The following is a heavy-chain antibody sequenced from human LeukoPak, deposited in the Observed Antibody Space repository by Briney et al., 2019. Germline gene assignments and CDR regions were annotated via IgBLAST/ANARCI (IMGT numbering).Heavy chain of an antibody. CDR2: INPYSGGA. J-gene: IGHJ3*02. CDR1: GYTFSDYF. V-gene: IGHV1-2*06. CDR3: ARWTSQYYYDSSGYYDDAFDI. D-gene: IGHD3-22*01. Sequence: GASVKVSCKASGYTFSDYFIHWVRQAPGRGLEWMGRINPYSGGAYYEPNFQGRVTMTRDTSISTAYMEVNSLRSDDTAVYYCARWTSQYYYDSSGYYDDAFDIWGQETMVTVSS.